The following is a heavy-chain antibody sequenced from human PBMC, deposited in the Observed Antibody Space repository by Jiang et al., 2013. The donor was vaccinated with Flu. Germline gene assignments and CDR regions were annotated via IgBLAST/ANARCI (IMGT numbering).Heavy chain of an antibody. D-gene: IGHD5-12*01. CDR1: GYTFTSYD. V-gene: IGHV1-8*02. Sequence: GAEVKKPGASVKVSCKASGYTFTSYDINWVRQATGQGLEWMGWMNPNSGNTGYAQKFQGRVTMTRNTSVSTAYMELSSLRSEDTAVYYCARGFMNLNSGYDYGGADYWGQGTLVTVSS. J-gene: IGHJ4*02. CDR3: ARGFMNLNSGYDYGGADY. CDR2: MNPNSGNT.